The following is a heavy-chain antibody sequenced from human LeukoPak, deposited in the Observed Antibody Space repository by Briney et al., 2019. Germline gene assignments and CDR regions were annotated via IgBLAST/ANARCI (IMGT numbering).Heavy chain of an antibody. V-gene: IGHV3-30*03. J-gene: IGHJ2*01. CDR3: ARDEAYPGGFLDL. D-gene: IGHD2-8*02. Sequence: GGSLRLSCAASGFTFSAYGMHWVRQAPGKGLEWVAVISYDESKKRYVDSVKGRFTISRDNSKNTMYLQINSLRAEDTAVYYCARDEAYPGGFLDLWGRGTLVTVSS. CDR2: ISYDESKK. CDR1: GFTFSAYG.